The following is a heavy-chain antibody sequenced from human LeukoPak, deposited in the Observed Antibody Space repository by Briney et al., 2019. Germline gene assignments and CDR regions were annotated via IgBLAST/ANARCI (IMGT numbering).Heavy chain of an antibody. CDR3: ARDYYHSSGSVGDY. CDR2: TYSGGST. Sequence: PGRSLRLSCAASGFAVSSNYMSWVRQAPGKGLERVSPTYSGGSTSYAASAKGRLAISRDNSKNTLYLQMNSLRAEDSAVYYCARDYYHSSGSVGDYWGQGTLVTVSS. CDR1: GFAVSSNY. V-gene: IGHV3-53*01. J-gene: IGHJ4*02. D-gene: IGHD3-22*01.